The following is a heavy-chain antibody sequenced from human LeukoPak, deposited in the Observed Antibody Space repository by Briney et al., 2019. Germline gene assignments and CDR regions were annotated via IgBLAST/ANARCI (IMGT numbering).Heavy chain of an antibody. CDR1: GFTFSGYH. CDR2: INPSGSTI. V-gene: IGHV3-11*01. Sequence: GGSLRLSCEGSGFTFSGYHMSWIRQAPGKGLEWVSYINPSGSTIYYADSVKGRFTISRDNAKKSLDLQMYSLRAEDTAVYYCARVRGSGFCSGSSCAKDPGYYYYMDVWGKGTTVTVSS. J-gene: IGHJ6*03. D-gene: IGHD2-2*01. CDR3: ARVRGSGFCSGSSCAKDPGYYYYMDV.